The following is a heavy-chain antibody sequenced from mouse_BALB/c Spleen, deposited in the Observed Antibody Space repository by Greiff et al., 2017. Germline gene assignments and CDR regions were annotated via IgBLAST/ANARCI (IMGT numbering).Heavy chain of an antibody. J-gene: IGHJ3*01. CDR1: GYTFTSYW. Sequence: VQLKQPGAELVKPGASVKLSCKASGYTFTSYWMHWVKQRPGQGLEWIGAIYPGNSDTSYNQKFKGKAKLTAVTSTSTAYMELSSLTNEDSAVYYCTRDGNYFAYWGQGTLVTVSA. CDR3: TRDGNYFAY. V-gene: IGHV1-5*01. D-gene: IGHD2-1*01. CDR2: IYPGNSDT.